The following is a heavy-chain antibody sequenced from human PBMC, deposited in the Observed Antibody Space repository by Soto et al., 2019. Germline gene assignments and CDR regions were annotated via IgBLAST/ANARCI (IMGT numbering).Heavy chain of an antibody. D-gene: IGHD6-19*01. CDR1: GFTFSSYA. V-gene: IGHV3-23*01. CDR3: AKNSYNSPGQFDY. J-gene: IGHJ4*02. CDR2: ISGSGGST. Sequence: TGGSLRLSCAASGFTFSSYAMNWVRQAPGKGLEWVSAISGSGGSTYYADSVKGRFTISRDNSKNTLYLQMNSLRAEDTAVYYCAKNSYNSPGQFDYWGQGTLVTVSS.